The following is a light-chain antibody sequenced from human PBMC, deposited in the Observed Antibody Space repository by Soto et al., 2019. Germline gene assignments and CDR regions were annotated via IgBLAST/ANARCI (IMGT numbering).Light chain of an antibody. J-gene: IGLJ2*01. Sequence: QSVLTQPPSVSGAPGQRVTISCNGTNSNIGTGFHVNWYQQLPGTAPRLLIYADNTRPSGVPDRFSGSKSDTSASLAITGLQSEDEADYYCQSYDGRLRGMVFGGGTKLTVL. CDR1: NSNIGTGFH. CDR3: QSYDGRLRGMV. CDR2: ADN. V-gene: IGLV1-40*01.